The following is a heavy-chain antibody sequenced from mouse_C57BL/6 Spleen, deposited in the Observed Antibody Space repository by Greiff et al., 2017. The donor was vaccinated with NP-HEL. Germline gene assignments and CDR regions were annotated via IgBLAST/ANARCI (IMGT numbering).Heavy chain of an antibody. CDR3: ARPLMVTRSYWYFDV. V-gene: IGHV1-69*01. Sequence: VQLQQPGAELVMPGASVKLSCKASGYTFTSYWMHWVKQRPGQGLEWIGEIDPSDSYTTYNQKFKGKSTLTVDKSSSTAYMQLSSLTAEDSAVYYCARPLMVTRSYWYFDVWGTGTTVTVSS. D-gene: IGHD2-2*01. J-gene: IGHJ1*03. CDR1: GYTFTSYW. CDR2: IDPSDSYT.